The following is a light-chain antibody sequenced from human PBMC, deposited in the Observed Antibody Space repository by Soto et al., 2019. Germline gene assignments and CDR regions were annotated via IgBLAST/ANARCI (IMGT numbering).Light chain of an antibody. CDR2: WAS. CDR3: QQYYSRPPRT. V-gene: IGKV4-1*01. CDR1: QSVLYSSNNKNY. J-gene: IGKJ2*01. Sequence: DIVMTQSPDSLAVSLGERATINCKSSQSVLYSSNNKNYLAWYQQKPGQPPKLLIYWASTRESGVPDRFSGSRSGTDFTLSISSLQTEDVAVYYCQQYYSRPPRTFGQGTKLEIK.